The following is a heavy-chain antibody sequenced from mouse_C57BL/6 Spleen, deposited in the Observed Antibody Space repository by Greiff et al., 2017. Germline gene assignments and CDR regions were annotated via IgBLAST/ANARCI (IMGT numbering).Heavy chain of an antibody. CDR1: GYTFTSYW. J-gene: IGHJ4*01. D-gene: IGHD2-4*01. CDR2: IDPSDSYT. CDR3: ASEGGLRRSAMDY. V-gene: IGHV1-59*01. Sequence: VKLQQPGAELVRPGTSVKLSCKASGYTFTSYWMHWVKQRPGQGLEWIGVIDPSDSYTNYNQKFKGKATLTVDTSSSTAYMQLSSLTSEDSAVYYCASEGGLRRSAMDYWGQGTSVTVSS.